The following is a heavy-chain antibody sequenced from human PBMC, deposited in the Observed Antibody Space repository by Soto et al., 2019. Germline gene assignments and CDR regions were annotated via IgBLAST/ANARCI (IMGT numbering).Heavy chain of an antibody. CDR2: INSDGSST. Sequence: GGSLRLSCAGSGFTFSSYWMHWVRQAPGKGLVWVSRINSDGSSTSYADSVKGRFTISRDNAKNTLYLQMNSLRAEDTAVYYCARFTAAAEYNWFDPWGQGTLVTVSS. CDR1: GFTFSSYW. D-gene: IGHD6-13*01. J-gene: IGHJ5*02. V-gene: IGHV3-74*01. CDR3: ARFTAAAEYNWFDP.